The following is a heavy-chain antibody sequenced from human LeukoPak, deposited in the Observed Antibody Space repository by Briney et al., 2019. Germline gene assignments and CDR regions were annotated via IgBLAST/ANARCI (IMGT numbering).Heavy chain of an antibody. CDR3: ARGRGVVVVAASNLPAYYYYMDV. D-gene: IGHD2-15*01. J-gene: IGHJ6*03. CDR2: INHSGST. CDR1: GRSFSGYY. V-gene: IGHV4-34*01. Sequence: SESLSLTRAVYGRSFSGYYGSWVRQPPGKGLEWIGEINHSGSTNYNPSLKSRVTISVDTSKNQFSLKLSSVTAADTAVYYCARGRGVVVVAASNLPAYYYYMDVWGKGTTVTLSS.